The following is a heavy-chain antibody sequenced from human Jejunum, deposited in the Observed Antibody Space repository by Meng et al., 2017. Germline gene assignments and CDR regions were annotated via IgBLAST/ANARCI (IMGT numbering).Heavy chain of an antibody. CDR3: ARSRDYAHDY. V-gene: IGHV1-18*01. D-gene: IGHD4-17*01. CDR2: ISAYSGNT. J-gene: IGHJ4*02. CDR1: GNPFTTNG. Sequence: QVQLVQSGAEVKKPGASVKVSCKASGNPFTTNGITWVRQAPGQGLEWMGWISAYSGNTNYAQKVQGRVTLTTDTSTTTAYMELRSLRSDDTAVYYCARSRDYAHDYWGQGTLVTVSS.